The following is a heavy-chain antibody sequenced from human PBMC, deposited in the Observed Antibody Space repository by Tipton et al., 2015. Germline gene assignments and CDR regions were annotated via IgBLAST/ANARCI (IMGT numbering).Heavy chain of an antibody. V-gene: IGHV3-48*01. J-gene: IGHJ4*02. CDR1: GFTFSSYS. CDR2: ISSSSSTI. D-gene: IGHD2-2*01. CDR3: ARDYCSVTSCYDY. Sequence: SLGLSCAASGFTFSSYSMNWVRQAPGKGLEWVSYISSSSSTIYYADSVKGRFTVSRDTSKNTLYLQMDSLGADDTAVYYCARDYCSVTSCYDYWGQGTLVTVSS.